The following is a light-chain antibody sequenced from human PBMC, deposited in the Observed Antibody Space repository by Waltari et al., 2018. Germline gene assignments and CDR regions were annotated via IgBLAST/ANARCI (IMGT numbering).Light chain of an antibody. V-gene: IGKV1-5*03. CDR3: QQYNGYSGT. CDR1: QTIMSW. Sequence: DIQMTQSPSTLSASVGDRVTISCRASQTIMSWVAWYQQKPGKAPKVLIYKASILESGVPSMFSGSGSVTEFTLTISSLQPDDFATYYCQQYNGYSGTFGQGTKVEIQ. J-gene: IGKJ1*01. CDR2: KAS.